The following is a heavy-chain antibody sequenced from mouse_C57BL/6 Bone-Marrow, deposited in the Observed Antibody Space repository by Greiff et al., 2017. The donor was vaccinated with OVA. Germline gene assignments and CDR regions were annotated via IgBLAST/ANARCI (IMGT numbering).Heavy chain of an antibody. D-gene: IGHD1-1*01. CDR1: GYTFTSYW. Sequence: QVQLKQPGAELVKPGASVKLSCKASGYTFTSYWMQWVKQRPGQGLEWIGEIDPSDSYTNYNQKFKGKATLTVDTSSSTAYMQLSSLTSEDSAVYYCARSYYGSSPAWFAYWGQGTLVTVSA. J-gene: IGHJ3*01. CDR3: ARSYYGSSPAWFAY. V-gene: IGHV1-50*01. CDR2: IDPSDSYT.